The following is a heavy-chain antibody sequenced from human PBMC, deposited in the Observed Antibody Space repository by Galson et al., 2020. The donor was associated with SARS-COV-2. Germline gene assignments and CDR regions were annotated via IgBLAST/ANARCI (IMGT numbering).Heavy chain of an antibody. CDR3: ARNCGTGTTGCDY. D-gene: IGHD1-1*01. J-gene: IGHJ4*02. Sequence: SETLSLTCAISGDTISSDIAAWNWIRQSPSSGLEWLGRTFFRSKWYSGYAESVRSRITINPDTSKNQFSLQLTSVTPEDTAVYYCARNCGTGTTGCDYWGQGTLVTVSS. CDR1: GDTISSDIAA. V-gene: IGHV6-1*01. CDR2: TFFRSKWYS.